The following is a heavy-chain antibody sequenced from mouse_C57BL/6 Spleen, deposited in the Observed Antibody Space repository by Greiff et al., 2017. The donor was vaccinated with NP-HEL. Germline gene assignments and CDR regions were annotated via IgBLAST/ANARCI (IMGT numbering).Heavy chain of an antibody. J-gene: IGHJ2*01. CDR3: ARVANWDYFDY. D-gene: IGHD4-1*01. V-gene: IGHV1-64*01. CDR2: IHPNSGST. Sequence: QVQLQQSGAELVKSGASVKLSCKASGYTFTSYWMHWVKQRPGQGLEWIGMIHPNSGSTNYNEKFKSKATLTVDKSSSTAYMQLSSLTSEDSAVYYCARVANWDYFDYWGQGTTLTVSS. CDR1: GYTFTSYW.